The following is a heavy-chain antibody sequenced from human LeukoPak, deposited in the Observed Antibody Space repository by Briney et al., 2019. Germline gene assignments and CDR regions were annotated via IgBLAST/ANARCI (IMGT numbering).Heavy chain of an antibody. V-gene: IGHV3-23*01. CDR1: GLTFSSYA. J-gene: IGHJ4*02. D-gene: IGHD3-22*01. CDR3: ARVYADYYDSSGPREDY. Sequence: GGSLRLSCAASGLTFSSYAMSWVRQAPGKGLEWVSAISGSGGGTYYADSVKGRFTISRDNSKNTLYLQMNSLRAEDTAVYYCARVYADYYDSSGPREDYWGQGTLVTVSS. CDR2: ISGSGGGT.